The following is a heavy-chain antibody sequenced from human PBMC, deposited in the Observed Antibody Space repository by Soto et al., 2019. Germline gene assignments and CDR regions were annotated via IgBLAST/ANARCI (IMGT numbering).Heavy chain of an antibody. CDR1: GGSISSSTYY. CDR3: ARDFQCFSCPRHYSYYGMDV. J-gene: IGHJ6*02. CDR2: IYYSGST. D-gene: IGHD6-19*01. V-gene: IGHV4-39*07. Sequence: SETLSLTCTVSGGSISSSTYYWGWIRQPPGKGLEWIGSIYYSGSTYYNPSLKSRVTMSVDTSKNQLSLKLSSVTAADTAVYYCARDFQCFSCPRHYSYYGMDVWGQGTTVTVSS.